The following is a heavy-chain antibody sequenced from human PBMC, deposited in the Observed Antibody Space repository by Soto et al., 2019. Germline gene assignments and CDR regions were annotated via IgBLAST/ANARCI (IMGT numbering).Heavy chain of an antibody. CDR3: ARYSSGWNNWFDP. CDR2: IYYSGST. D-gene: IGHD6-19*01. Sequence: SETLSLTCTVSGGSINSYYWSWIRQPPGKGLEWIGYIYYSGSTNYNPSLKSRVTISVDTSKNQFSLKLSSVTAAGTAMYYCARYSSGWNNWFDPWGLGTLVTVSS. CDR1: GGSINSYY. V-gene: IGHV4-59*01. J-gene: IGHJ5*02.